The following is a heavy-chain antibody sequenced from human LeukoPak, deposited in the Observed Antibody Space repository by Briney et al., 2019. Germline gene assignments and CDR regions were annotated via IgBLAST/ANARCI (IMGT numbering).Heavy chain of an antibody. J-gene: IGHJ3*02. V-gene: IGHV1-2*04. Sequence: ASVKVSCKASGYTFTGYYMHWVRQAPGQGLEWMGWINPNSGDTNYAQKFQGWVTMTRDTSISTAYMELSRLRSDDTAVYYCARVAGSYYDAFDIWGQGTMVTVSS. CDR1: GYTFTGYY. CDR2: INPNSGDT. D-gene: IGHD1-26*01. CDR3: ARVAGSYYDAFDI.